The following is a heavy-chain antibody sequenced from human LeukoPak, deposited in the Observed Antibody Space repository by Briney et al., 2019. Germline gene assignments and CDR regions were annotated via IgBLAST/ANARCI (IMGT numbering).Heavy chain of an antibody. CDR1: GFTFSSYS. CDR3: ARVRVRGPLWPPNYYGMDV. Sequence: GGSLRLSCAASGFTFSSYSMNWVRQAPGKGLEWVSSISSSSSYIYYAGSVKGRFTISRDNAKNSLYLQMNSLRAEDTAVYYCARVRVRGPLWPPNYYGMDVWGKGTTVTVSS. D-gene: IGHD3-10*01. CDR2: ISSSSSYI. J-gene: IGHJ6*04. V-gene: IGHV3-21*01.